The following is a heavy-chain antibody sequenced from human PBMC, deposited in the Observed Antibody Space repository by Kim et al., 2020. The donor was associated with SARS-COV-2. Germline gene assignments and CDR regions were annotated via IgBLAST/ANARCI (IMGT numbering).Heavy chain of an antibody. CDR3: AIGRETYSSSYNDY. V-gene: IGHV3-23*01. Sequence: GGSLRLSCAASGFTFSSYAMSWVRQAPGKGLEWVSGISGSGGSIYYADSVKGRFTISRDNSKNTLYLQMNSLRAEDTAVYYCAIGRETYSSSYNDYWGQGTLVTVSS. CDR2: ISGSGGSI. J-gene: IGHJ4*02. D-gene: IGHD6-13*01. CDR1: GFTFSSYA.